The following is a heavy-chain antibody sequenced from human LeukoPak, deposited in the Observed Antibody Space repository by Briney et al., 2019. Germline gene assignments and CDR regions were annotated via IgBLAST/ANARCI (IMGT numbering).Heavy chain of an antibody. Sequence: GGSLRLSCAASGFTFIRYWMHWVRQVPGKGLVWVSRINIDGTTTNYADSVKGRFAVSRDNAKNTLFLQLSSLRVEDTAVYYCARDSYELGATFDYWGQGTLVIVSS. CDR2: INIDGTTT. V-gene: IGHV3-74*01. CDR3: ARDSYELGATFDY. J-gene: IGHJ4*02. D-gene: IGHD1-26*01. CDR1: GFTFIRYW.